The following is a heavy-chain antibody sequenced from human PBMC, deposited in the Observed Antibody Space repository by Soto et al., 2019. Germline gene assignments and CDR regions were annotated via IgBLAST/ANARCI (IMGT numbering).Heavy chain of an antibody. CDR3: ARDWSSYDQRGPGALDI. V-gene: IGHV3-11*06. CDR1: GRTSKDYH. CDR2: ISSSSSYT. J-gene: IGHJ3*02. D-gene: IGHD3-16*01. Sequence: YAAAGRTSKDYHTSRSRPGHGKGLEWVSYISSSSSYTNYADSVKGRFTISRDNAKNSLYLQMNSLRAEDTAVYYRARDWSSYDQRGPGALDIWGHGKKV.